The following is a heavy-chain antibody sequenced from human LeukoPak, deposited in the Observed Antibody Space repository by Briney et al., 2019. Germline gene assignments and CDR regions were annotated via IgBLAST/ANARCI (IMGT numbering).Heavy chain of an antibody. CDR3: ARGLIF. Sequence: PGGSLRLSCAASGFIFSKHWMSWVRQAPGKGLEWVGNINQDGSANYYVDSVEGRFTISRDNAKNSLYLQMDSLRAEDTAVYYCARGLIFWGQGTLVTVSS. CDR1: GFIFSKHW. V-gene: IGHV3-7*03. CDR2: INQDGSAN. J-gene: IGHJ4*02. D-gene: IGHD2-15*01.